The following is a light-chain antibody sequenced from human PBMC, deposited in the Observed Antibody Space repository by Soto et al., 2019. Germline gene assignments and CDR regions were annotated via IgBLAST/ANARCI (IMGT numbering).Light chain of an antibody. CDR3: QQLNSYPIT. Sequence: EILFTPSPGTPALSPGERATLCCRASQDVRNNYLAWYQQKPGQAPRLLIYDASSRATGFPDRFSGSGSGTDFTLIIGRLEPEDFATYYCQQLNSYPITFGQGTRLEIK. CDR1: QDVRNNY. V-gene: IGKV3D-20*02. CDR2: DAS. J-gene: IGKJ5*01.